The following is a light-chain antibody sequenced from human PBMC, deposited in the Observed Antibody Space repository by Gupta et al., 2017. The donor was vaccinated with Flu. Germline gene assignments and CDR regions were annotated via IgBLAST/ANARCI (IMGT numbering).Light chain of an antibody. J-gene: IGLJ2*01. Sequence: TCGLTSGSVSTSHYPSWYQQTPGQTPRTLVFNTDTRSSRVSDRFSGSVLENRAALTITGAQAGDESTSFCVLFLTNGTSLFRGGTRLTVL. CDR1: SGSVSTSHY. V-gene: IGLV8-61*01. CDR3: VLFLTNGTSL. CDR2: NTD.